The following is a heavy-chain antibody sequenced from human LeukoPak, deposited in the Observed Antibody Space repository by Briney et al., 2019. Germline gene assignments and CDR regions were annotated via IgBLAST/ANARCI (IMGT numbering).Heavy chain of an antibody. CDR3: ARDRGRLRFSDY. Sequence: SKTLSLTCAVYGGSFSGYYWSWIGQPPGKGLEGIGEINHSGSTNSTPSLKSRVPISVGTSKTQFSLKLSSVTAADTAVYYCARDRGRLRFSDYWGQGTLVTVSS. CDR1: GGSFSGYY. D-gene: IGHD3-3*01. CDR2: INHSGST. J-gene: IGHJ4*02. V-gene: IGHV4-34*01.